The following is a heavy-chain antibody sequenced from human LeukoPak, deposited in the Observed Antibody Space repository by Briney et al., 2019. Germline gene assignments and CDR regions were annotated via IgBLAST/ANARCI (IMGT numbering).Heavy chain of an antibody. D-gene: IGHD2-2*01. V-gene: IGHV1-46*01. J-gene: IGHJ4*02. CDR1: GYTFTSYY. CDR3: AREVVAARPYFDY. Sequence: ASXXVSCKASGYTFTSYYMHWVRQAPGQGLEWMGIINPSGGSTSYAQKFQGRVTMTRDTSTSTVYMELSSLRSEDTAVYYCAREVVAARPYFDYWGQGTLVTVSS. CDR2: INPSGGST.